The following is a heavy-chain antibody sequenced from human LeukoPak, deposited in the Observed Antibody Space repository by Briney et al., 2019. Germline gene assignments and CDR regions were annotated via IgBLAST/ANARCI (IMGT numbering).Heavy chain of an antibody. CDR3: ARGVVGYDFWSGYYTQKMNYYYYYMDV. J-gene: IGHJ6*03. D-gene: IGHD3-3*01. CDR2: INHSGST. V-gene: IGHV4-34*01. Sequence: SETLSLTCAVYGGSFSGYYWSWIRQPPGKGLEWIGEINHSGSTNYNPSLKSRVTISVDTSKNQFSLKLSSVTAADTAVYYCARGVVGYDFWSGYYTQKMNYYYYYMDVWGKGTTVTVSS. CDR1: GGSFSGYY.